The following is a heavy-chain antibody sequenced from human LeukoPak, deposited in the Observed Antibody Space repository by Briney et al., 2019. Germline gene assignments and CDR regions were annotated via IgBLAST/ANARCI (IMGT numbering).Heavy chain of an antibody. Sequence: ASVKVSCKASGYTFTSYYMHWVRQAPEQGLEWMGIINPSGGSTSYAQKFQGRVTMTRDTSTSTVYMELSSLRSEDTAVYYCARNDYGGHDAFDIWGQGTMVIVSS. D-gene: IGHD4-17*01. J-gene: IGHJ3*02. V-gene: IGHV1-46*01. CDR1: GYTFTSYY. CDR3: ARNDYGGHDAFDI. CDR2: INPSGGST.